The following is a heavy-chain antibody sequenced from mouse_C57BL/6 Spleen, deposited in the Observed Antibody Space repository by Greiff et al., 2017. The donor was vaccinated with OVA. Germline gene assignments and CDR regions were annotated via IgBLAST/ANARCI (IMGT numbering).Heavy chain of an antibody. CDR3: ARGIYYGSSYRVYFDY. CDR1: GYTFTSYW. V-gene: IGHV1-53*01. CDR2: INPSNGGT. J-gene: IGHJ2*01. D-gene: IGHD1-1*01. Sequence: QVQLQQPGTELVKPGASVKLSCKASGYTFTSYWMHWVKQRPGQGLEWIGNINPSNGGTNYNEKFKSKATLTVDKSSSTAYMQLSSLTSEDSAVYYCARGIYYGSSYRVYFDYWGQGTTLTVSS.